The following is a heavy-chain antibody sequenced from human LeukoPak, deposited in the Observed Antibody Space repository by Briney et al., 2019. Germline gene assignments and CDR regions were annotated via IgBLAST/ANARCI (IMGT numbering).Heavy chain of an antibody. D-gene: IGHD6-19*01. CDR3: ARTEQWLVLGSHYYGMDV. V-gene: IGHV3-53*01. CDR1: GFTVSSNY. J-gene: IGHJ6*02. Sequence: GGSLRLSCAASGFTVSSNYMSWVRQAPGKGLEWVSVIYSGGSTYYADSVKGRFTISRDNSKNTLYLQMNSLRAEDTAVYYCARTEQWLVLGSHYYGMDVWGQGTTVTVSS. CDR2: IYSGGST.